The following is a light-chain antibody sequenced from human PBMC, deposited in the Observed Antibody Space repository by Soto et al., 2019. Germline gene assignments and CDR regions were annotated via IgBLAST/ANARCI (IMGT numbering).Light chain of an antibody. Sequence: DIQMTQSPSTLSASVGDRVTITFRASQSIRNWLAWYQDTPGKAPKLLIYGASSLESGVPSRFSGSGSGTEFTLTIGGLQPDDFATYYCQHYNAFPWPFGQGTKVEIK. CDR2: GAS. V-gene: IGKV1-5*01. CDR3: QHYNAFPWP. J-gene: IGKJ1*01. CDR1: QSIRNW.